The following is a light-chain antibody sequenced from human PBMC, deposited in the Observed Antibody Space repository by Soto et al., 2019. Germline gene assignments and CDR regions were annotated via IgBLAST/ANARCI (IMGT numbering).Light chain of an antibody. V-gene: IGKV1-5*01. Sequence: GDRVTITCRASQRISSWLAWYQQKPGKAPKLLIYDASSLESGVPSRFSGSGSGTEFTLTISSLQPDDFATYYCQQYNSLSTFGGGTKVEIK. CDR3: QQYNSLST. CDR2: DAS. CDR1: QRISSW. J-gene: IGKJ4*01.